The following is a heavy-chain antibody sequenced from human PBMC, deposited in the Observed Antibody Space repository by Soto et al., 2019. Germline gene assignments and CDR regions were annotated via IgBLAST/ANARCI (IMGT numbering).Heavy chain of an antibody. CDR1: GFTFSSYA. CDR2: ISGSGGST. D-gene: IGHD3-3*01. J-gene: IGHJ3*02. V-gene: IGHV3-23*01. Sequence: EVQLLESGGGLVQPGGSLRLSCAASGFTFSSYAMSWVRQAPGKGLEWVSAISGSGGSTYYADSVKGRFTISRDNSKNTLYLQMNSLRAEDTAVYDCANPVGYYDFWSGDNDAFDIWGQGTMVTVSS. CDR3: ANPVGYYDFWSGDNDAFDI.